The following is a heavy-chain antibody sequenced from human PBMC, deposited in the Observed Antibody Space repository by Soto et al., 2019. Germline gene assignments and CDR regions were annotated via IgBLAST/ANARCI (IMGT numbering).Heavy chain of an antibody. CDR2: IYPGDSDT. CDR3: ARHGESSTSRSGYGMDV. CDR1: GYSFTSYW. V-gene: IGHV5-51*01. Sequence: GESLKISCKGSGYSFTSYWIGWVRQMPGKGLEWMGIIYPGDSDTRYSPSFQGQVTISADKSISTAYLQWSSLKASDTAMYYCARHGESSTSRSGYGMDVWGQGTTVTVCS. D-gene: IGHD2-2*01. J-gene: IGHJ6*02.